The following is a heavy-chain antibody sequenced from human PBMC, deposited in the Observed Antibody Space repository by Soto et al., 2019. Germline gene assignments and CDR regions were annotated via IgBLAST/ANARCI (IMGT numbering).Heavy chain of an antibody. CDR1: GGSILDSTYY. Sequence: QLLLQESGPGLVKPSETLSLTCTVSGGSILDSTYYWAWIRQSPGKGLEWIGTIFYSGGTFYTPSRGSRGTMSVDTSNNQFSLNLSSVTAADTAVYYCARKASGYYYGWFDPWCQGTLVTVSS. J-gene: IGHJ5*02. CDR2: IFYSGGT. CDR3: ARKASGYYYGWFDP. V-gene: IGHV4-39*01. D-gene: IGHD3-22*01.